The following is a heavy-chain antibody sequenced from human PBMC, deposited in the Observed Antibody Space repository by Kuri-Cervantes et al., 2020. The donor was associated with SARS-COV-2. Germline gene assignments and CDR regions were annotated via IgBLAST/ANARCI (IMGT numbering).Heavy chain of an antibody. CDR2: ISNDGTNK. Sequence: GGSLRLSCAASGFTFSRYAMHWVRQAPGKGLEWVAFISNDGTNKDYLASGKGRFTISRDNSQNTLYLQMQSLRSEDSAFYYCARDRLGVHDSWGQGTLVTVSS. CDR3: ARDRLGVHDS. V-gene: IGHV3-30*03. D-gene: IGHD2-8*01. J-gene: IGHJ4*02. CDR1: GFTFSRYA.